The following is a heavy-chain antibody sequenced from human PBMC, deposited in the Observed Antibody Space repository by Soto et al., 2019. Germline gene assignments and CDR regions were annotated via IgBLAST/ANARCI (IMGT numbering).Heavy chain of an antibody. CDR1: GYTFSDYY. D-gene: IGHD3-22*01. Sequence: ASVQASCKASGYTFSDYYIHWVRQAPGQGLEWMGWINPNSGGTNYAQKFQGWVTMTRDTSISTAYMELSRLRSDDTAVYYCARDTYYDSSCYARYYYYYYGVDVWGQGTKVTVSS. CDR2: INPNSGGT. V-gene: IGHV1-2*04. J-gene: IGHJ6*01. CDR3: ARDTYYDSSCYARYYYYYYGVDV.